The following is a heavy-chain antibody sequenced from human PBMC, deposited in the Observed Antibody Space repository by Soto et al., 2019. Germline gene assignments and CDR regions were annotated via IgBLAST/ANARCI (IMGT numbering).Heavy chain of an antibody. D-gene: IGHD3-22*01. J-gene: IGHJ4*02. Sequence: SETLSLTCIVSGDSISSCGYYWSWIGQHPGKGPEWIGYIYYSGSTYYNPSLNGRVTVSVDTSKNQFSLRLSSVTAADTAVYYCAGGESGYDTSGRPSFYFEYWGQGTLVTVSS. V-gene: IGHV4-31*03. CDR2: IYYSGST. CDR3: AGGESGYDTSGRPSFYFEY. CDR1: GDSISSCGYY.